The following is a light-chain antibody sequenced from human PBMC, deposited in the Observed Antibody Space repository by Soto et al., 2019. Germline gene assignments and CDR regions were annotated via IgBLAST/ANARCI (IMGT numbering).Light chain of an antibody. J-gene: IGLJ2*01. CDR3: VLPFGGDVV. CDR2: DTS. V-gene: IGLV7-46*01. Sequence: QTVVTQEPSLTVSPGGTVTLTCGSNTGPVTSGHYPYWFHQKPGQAPRTLIYDTSFKHSWTPARFSGSLLEGKAALTLTGAQPEDEADYYCVLPFGGDVVFGGGTKLTVL. CDR1: TGPVTSGHY.